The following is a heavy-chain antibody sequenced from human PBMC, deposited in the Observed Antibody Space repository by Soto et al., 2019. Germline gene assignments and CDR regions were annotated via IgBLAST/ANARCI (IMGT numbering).Heavy chain of an antibody. J-gene: IGHJ1*01. CDR1: GFAFSDFY. V-gene: IGHV3-11*01. Sequence: QVQLVESGGGLVKPGGSLRLSCAASGFAFSDFYMSWVRQAPGKGLEWISYISNGGLSAYYADSVRGRFTISRDNANNSLFLQMSSLRVDDTAVYYCVRGGGLLVTAVLLQHWGQGALITVSS. D-gene: IGHD2-21*02. CDR3: VRGGGLLVTAVLLQH. CDR2: ISNGGLSA.